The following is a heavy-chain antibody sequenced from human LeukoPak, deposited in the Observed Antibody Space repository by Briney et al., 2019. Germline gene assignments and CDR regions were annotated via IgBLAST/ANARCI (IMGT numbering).Heavy chain of an antibody. CDR1: GFTFSDYY. CDR3: ASLAQHLYYFDY. CDR2: ISSSGSTI. D-gene: IGHD3-3*02. J-gene: IGHJ4*03. Sequence: GGSLRLSCAASGFTFSDYYMSWIRQAPGKGLEWVSYISSSGSTIYYADSVKGRFTISRDNAKNSLYLQMNSLRAEDTAVYYCASLAQHLYYFDYWGQGTMVTVSS. V-gene: IGHV3-11*01.